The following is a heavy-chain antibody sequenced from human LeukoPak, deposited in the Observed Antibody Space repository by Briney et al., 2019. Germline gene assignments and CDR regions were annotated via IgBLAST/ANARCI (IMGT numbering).Heavy chain of an antibody. CDR3: ARGVELTGYSDY. D-gene: IGHD3-9*01. Sequence: GGSLRLSCAASGFTFSDYYMNWIRQAPGKGLEWVSYISSSGSTIYYADSLKGRFTISRDNAKNSLYLQMNNLRAEDTAVYYCARGVELTGYSDYWGRGTLVTVSS. CDR2: ISSSGSTI. J-gene: IGHJ4*02. CDR1: GFTFSDYY. V-gene: IGHV3-11*01.